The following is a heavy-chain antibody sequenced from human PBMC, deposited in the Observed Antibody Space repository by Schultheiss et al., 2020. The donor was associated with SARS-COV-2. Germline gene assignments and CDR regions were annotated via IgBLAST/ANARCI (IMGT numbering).Heavy chain of an antibody. CDR2: IKYDGSDS. D-gene: IGHD2-15*01. CDR3: ARHPTPYCSGGSCYSFPHDY. V-gene: IGHV3-7*01. J-gene: IGHJ4*02. CDR1: GFTFSSYW. Sequence: GGSLRLSCAASGFTFSSYWMAWVRQAPEKGLEWVANIKYDGSDSYYVDSVKGRFTISRDNAKNSLYLQMNSLRAEDTAVYYCARHPTPYCSGGSCYSFPHDYWGQGSLVTVSS.